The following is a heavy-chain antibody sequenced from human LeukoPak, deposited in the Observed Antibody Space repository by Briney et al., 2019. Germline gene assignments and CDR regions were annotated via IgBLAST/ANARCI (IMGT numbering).Heavy chain of an antibody. Sequence: SETLSLICTVSGGSISSGGYSWSWIRQHPGKGLEWIGYIYYSGSTYYNPSLKSRVTISVDTSKNQFSLKLSSVTAADTAVYYCARERYYDSSGYYYGMDVWGRGTPVTVSS. V-gene: IGHV4-31*03. CDR1: GGSISSGGYS. CDR3: ARERYYDSSGYYYGMDV. J-gene: IGHJ6*02. D-gene: IGHD3-22*01. CDR2: IYYSGST.